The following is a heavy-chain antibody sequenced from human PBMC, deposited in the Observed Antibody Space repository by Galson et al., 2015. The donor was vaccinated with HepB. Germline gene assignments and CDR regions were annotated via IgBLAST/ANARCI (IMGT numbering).Heavy chain of an antibody. V-gene: IGHV1-24*01. CDR3: ATRPPGLPTVTTVGHYHGMDV. D-gene: IGHD4-11*01. J-gene: IGHJ6*02. Sequence: SVKVSCKVSGYTLTELSMHWVRQAPGKGLEWMGGFDPEDDETIYAQNFQGRVTMTEDTSTDTAYMILSSLRSEDTAVFYCATRPPGLPTVTTVGHYHGMDVWGQGTTVTVSS. CDR1: GYTLTELS. CDR2: FDPEDDET.